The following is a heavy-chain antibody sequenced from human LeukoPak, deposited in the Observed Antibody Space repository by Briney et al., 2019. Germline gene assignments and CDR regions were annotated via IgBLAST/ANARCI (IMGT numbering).Heavy chain of an antibody. D-gene: IGHD2-15*01. CDR3: ARGSGGPWYFDF. Sequence: QPGGSLRLSCAASGFTFGSYWVTWVSQAPGKGLEWVANIKQDGSETYYVDSVKGRFTISRDNAKSSLYLQMNSLRVKDTAVYYCARGSGGPWYFDFWGQGTLVTVSS. J-gene: IGHJ4*02. CDR1: GFTFGSYW. CDR2: IKQDGSET. V-gene: IGHV3-7*05.